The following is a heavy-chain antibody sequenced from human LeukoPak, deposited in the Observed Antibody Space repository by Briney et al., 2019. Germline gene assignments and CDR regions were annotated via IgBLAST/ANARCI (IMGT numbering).Heavy chain of an antibody. J-gene: IGHJ6*03. D-gene: IGHD5-18*01. V-gene: IGHV1-69*05. Sequence: ASVKVSCKASGGTISSYAISWVRQAPGQGLEWMGGIIPIFGTANYAQKFQGRVTITTDESTSTAYMELSSLRSEDTAVYYCARALSGYSYGPPDYYYYMDVWGKGTTVTVSS. CDR2: IIPIFGTA. CDR3: ARALSGYSYGPPDYYYYMDV. CDR1: GGTISSYA.